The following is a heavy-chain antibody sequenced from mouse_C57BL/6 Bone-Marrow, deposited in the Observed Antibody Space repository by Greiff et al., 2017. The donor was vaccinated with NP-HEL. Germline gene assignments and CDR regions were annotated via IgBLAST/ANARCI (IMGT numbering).Heavy chain of an antibody. CDR1: GYTFTSYW. V-gene: IGHV1-55*01. Sequence: QVQLQQPGAELVKPGASVTMSCKASGYTFTSYWITWVKQRPGQGLEWIGDIYPGSGSTNYNEKFKSKATLTVDTSSSTAYMQLSSLTSEDSAVYYCARKMRRAQARGAWFAYWGQGTLVTVSA. D-gene: IGHD3-2*02. J-gene: IGHJ3*01. CDR2: IYPGSGST. CDR3: ARKMRRAQARGAWFAY.